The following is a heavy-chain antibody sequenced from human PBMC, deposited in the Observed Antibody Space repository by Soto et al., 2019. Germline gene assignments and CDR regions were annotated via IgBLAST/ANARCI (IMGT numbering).Heavy chain of an antibody. CDR2: IYYTGST. CDR3: ARVRTIMILDY. CDR1: GGSISSADYY. Sequence: SETLCLTCTVSGGSISSADYYWSWIRQPPGKGLEWIGYIYYTGSTYYSPSLRSRVIITVDTSKNEFSLKLSSVTAADTAVYYCARVRTIMILDYWGQGTLVTV. J-gene: IGHJ4*02. V-gene: IGHV4-30-4*01. D-gene: IGHD3-16*01.